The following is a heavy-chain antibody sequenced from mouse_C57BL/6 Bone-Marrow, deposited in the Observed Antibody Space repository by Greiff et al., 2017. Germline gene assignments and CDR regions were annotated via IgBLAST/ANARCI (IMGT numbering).Heavy chain of an antibody. Sequence: QVTLKESGPGILQSSPTLSLTCSSSGFSLSTSGMGLSWHRQPSGKGLEWLAHTYWDDDKRYNPFLESRLTISKNTSSNQVFLKITSVDTADTATCYCARRDSSGYPDYWGQGTSVTVSS. D-gene: IGHD3-2*02. CDR3: ARRDSSGYPDY. CDR1: GFSLSTSGMG. J-gene: IGHJ4*01. V-gene: IGHV8-12*01. CDR2: TYWDDDK.